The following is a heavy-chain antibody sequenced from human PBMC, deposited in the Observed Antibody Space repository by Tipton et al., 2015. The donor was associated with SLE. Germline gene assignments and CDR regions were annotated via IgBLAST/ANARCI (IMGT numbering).Heavy chain of an antibody. D-gene: IGHD3-10*01. CDR3: AGASWSYGFFDY. J-gene: IGHJ4*02. CDR2: IYAPGHT. CDR1: GFSVTNNY. V-gene: IGHV3-53*01. Sequence: SLRLSCAASGFSVTNNYMSWVRQAPGKGLEWGSVIYAPGHTYYADPVKGRFTISRDNSKNTVYLDMLSLRADDTAMYYCAGASWSYGFFDYWAREPWSPSPQ.